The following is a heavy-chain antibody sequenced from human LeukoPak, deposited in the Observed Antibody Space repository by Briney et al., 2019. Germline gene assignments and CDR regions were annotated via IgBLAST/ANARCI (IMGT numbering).Heavy chain of an antibody. D-gene: IGHD7-27*01. V-gene: IGHV6-1*01. CDR3: ARTSNWAFDY. CDR1: GDSVSSNSAA. Sequence: SQTLSLTCAISGDSVSSNSAAWNWIRQSPSRGLEWLGRTFYRSKWYNDYAVSVKSRLTVNPDTSTNQFSLQLNSVTPDDTAVYYCARTSNWAFDYWGQGTLVTVSS. J-gene: IGHJ4*02. CDR2: TFYRSKWYN.